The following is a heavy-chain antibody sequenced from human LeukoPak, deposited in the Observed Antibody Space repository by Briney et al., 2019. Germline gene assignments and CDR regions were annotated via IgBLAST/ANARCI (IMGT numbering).Heavy chain of an antibody. CDR1: GGSISSSSYY. CDR2: IYYSGST. D-gene: IGHD2-8*01. V-gene: IGHV4-39*07. CDR3: AIVISGCTNGVCYTGPVFDY. Sequence: SETLSLTCTVSGGSISSSSYYWGWIRQPPGKGLEWIGSIYYSGSTYYNPSLKSRVTISVDTSKNQFSLKLSSVTAADTAVYYCAIVISGCTNGVCYTGPVFDYWGQGTLVTVSS. J-gene: IGHJ4*02.